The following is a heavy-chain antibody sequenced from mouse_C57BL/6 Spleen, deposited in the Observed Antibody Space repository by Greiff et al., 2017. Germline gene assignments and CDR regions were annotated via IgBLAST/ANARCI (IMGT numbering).Heavy chain of an antibody. J-gene: IGHJ3*01. V-gene: IGHV1-52*01. CDR1: GYTFTSYW. D-gene: IGHD4-1*01. Sequence: VKLQQPGAELVRPGSSVKLSCKASGYTFTSYWMHWVKQRPIQGLEWIGNIDPSDSETHYNQKFKDKATLTVDKSSSTAYMQLSSLTSEYSAVYYCARDWDEAWFAYWGQGTLVTVSA. CDR2: IDPSDSET. CDR3: ARDWDEAWFAY.